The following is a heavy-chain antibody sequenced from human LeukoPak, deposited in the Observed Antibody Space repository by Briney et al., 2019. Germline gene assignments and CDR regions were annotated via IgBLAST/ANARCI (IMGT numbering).Heavy chain of an antibody. CDR2: IVNTGDTT. Sequence: SGGSLRLSCAASGFTFSSYAMTRVRQAPGKGLEWVSTIVNTGDTTYYGDSVKGRFTISRDNSKSTLYLQMNSLRAEDTAVYYCARNRLSVTDYWGQGTRVTVSS. V-gene: IGHV3-23*01. CDR3: ARNRLSVTDY. D-gene: IGHD2/OR15-2a*01. CDR1: GFTFSSYA. J-gene: IGHJ4*02.